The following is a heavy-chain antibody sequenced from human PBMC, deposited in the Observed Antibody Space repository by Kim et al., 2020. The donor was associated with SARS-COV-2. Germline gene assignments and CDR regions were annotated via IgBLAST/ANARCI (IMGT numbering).Heavy chain of an antibody. Sequence: GGSLRLSCAASGFTFSSYAMSWVRQAPGKGLEWVSAISGSGGSTYYADSVKGRFTISRDNSKNTLYLQMNSLRAEDTAVYYCAKSGDCSSTSCPNWFDPWGQGTLVTVSS. CDR1: GFTFSSYA. CDR3: AKSGDCSSTSCPNWFDP. V-gene: IGHV3-23*01. D-gene: IGHD2-2*01. J-gene: IGHJ5*02. CDR2: ISGSGGST.